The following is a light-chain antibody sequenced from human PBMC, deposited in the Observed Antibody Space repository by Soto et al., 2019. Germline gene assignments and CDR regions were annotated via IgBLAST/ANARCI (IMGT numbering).Light chain of an antibody. CDR3: QSYDSSLSHVV. Sequence: QSVLTQPPSVSGAPGQRVTIPCTGSTSNIGSFYDVHWYQQLPGTVPKLLIYGDNNRPAGVPDRFSGSKSGTSASLAITGLQAYDEADYYCQSYDSSLSHVVFGGGTKLTVL. V-gene: IGLV1-40*01. CDR1: TSNIGSFYD. CDR2: GDN. J-gene: IGLJ2*01.